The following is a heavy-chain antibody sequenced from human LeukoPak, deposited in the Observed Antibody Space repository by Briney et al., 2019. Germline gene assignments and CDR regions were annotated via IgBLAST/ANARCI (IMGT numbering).Heavy chain of an antibody. D-gene: IGHD3-22*01. CDR3: ARTYYDSSVSIYWYFDL. CDR2: ISSSGSTI. J-gene: IGHJ2*01. Sequence: GGSLRLSCAASGFTFSSYEMNWVRQAPGKGLEWVSYISSSGSTIYYADSVKGRFTISRDNAKNSLYLQMNSLRAEDTAVYYCARTYYDSSVSIYWYFDLWGRGTLVTVSS. V-gene: IGHV3-48*03. CDR1: GFTFSSYE.